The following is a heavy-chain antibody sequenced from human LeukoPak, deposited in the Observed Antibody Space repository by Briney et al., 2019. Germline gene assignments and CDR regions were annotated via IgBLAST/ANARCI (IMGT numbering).Heavy chain of an antibody. CDR1: GGSISSSSYY. V-gene: IGHV4-39*01. CDR2: IYYSGST. J-gene: IGHJ4*02. CDR3: ARHRSGWYYFDN. Sequence: SETLSLTCTVSGGSISSSSYYWGWIRQPPGKGLEWIGSIYYSGSTYYNPSLKSRVTISVDTSKNQFSLKLSSVTAAVTAVYYCARHRSGWYYFDNWGQGTLVTVSS. D-gene: IGHD6-19*01.